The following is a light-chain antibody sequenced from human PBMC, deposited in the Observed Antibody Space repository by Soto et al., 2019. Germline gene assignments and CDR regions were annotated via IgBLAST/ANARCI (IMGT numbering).Light chain of an antibody. CDR3: QSWDTGARVV. J-gene: IGLJ2*01. Sequence: QAVVTQSPSASASLGASVKLTCTLSSGHSTYAIAWQQQQPEKGPRYLVKLSSDGSHSKGDGIPDRFSGSSSVAERYLTISSLQFEDEADYYCQSWDTGARVVFGGGTKLPVL. CDR1: SGHSTYA. CDR2: LSSDGSH. V-gene: IGLV4-69*01.